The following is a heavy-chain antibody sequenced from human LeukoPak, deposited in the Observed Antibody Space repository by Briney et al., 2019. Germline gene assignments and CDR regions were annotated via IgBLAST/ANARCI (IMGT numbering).Heavy chain of an antibody. CDR3: ARARGRGYSGYDWSYYYMDV. V-gene: IGHV4-59*12. Sequence: SETLSLTCTVSGGSISSYYWSWIRQPPGKGLEWIGYIFYSGSTNYNPSLKSRVTISVDKSKNQFSLKLSSVTAADTAVYYCARARGRGYSGYDWSYYYMDVWGKGTTVTVSS. CDR1: GGSISSYY. CDR2: IFYSGST. D-gene: IGHD5-12*01. J-gene: IGHJ6*03.